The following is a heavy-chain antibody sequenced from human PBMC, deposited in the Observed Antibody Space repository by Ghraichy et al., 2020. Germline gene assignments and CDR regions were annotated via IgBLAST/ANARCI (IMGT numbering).Heavy chain of an antibody. CDR1: GGSISTNNYY. CDR2: LYYSGST. Sequence: SQTLSLTCSVSGGSISTNNYYWAWLRQPPGKGLEWIGSLYYSGSTYHNSSLKSRVTLSGDTSKNQFSLRLTSVSAADTAVYYCATGISTRLGRGNWFGPWGKGTLVTVSS. D-gene: IGHD3-3*02. V-gene: IGHV4-39*07. J-gene: IGHJ5*02. CDR3: ATGISTRLGRGNWFGP.